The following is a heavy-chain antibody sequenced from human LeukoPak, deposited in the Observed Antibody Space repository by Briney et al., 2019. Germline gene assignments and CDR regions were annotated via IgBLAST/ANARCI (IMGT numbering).Heavy chain of an antibody. CDR2: INSNGGEG. J-gene: IGHJ3*01. Sequence: GGSLRLSCAVSGFTFSGFWMSWSRQAPGKGVGWVVSINSNGGEGYYADVVKCRFTNSRDNAKNSLYLQINSLRAEDTAVYYCARSSYSSSSSVWGQGTMVTVSS. CDR3: ARSSYSSSSSV. CDR1: GFTFSGFW. D-gene: IGHD6-6*01. V-gene: IGHV3-7*03.